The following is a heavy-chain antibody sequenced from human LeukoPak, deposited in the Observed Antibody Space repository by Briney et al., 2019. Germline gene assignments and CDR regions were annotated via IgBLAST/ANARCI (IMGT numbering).Heavy chain of an antibody. CDR3: ARGAYSDI. D-gene: IGHD3-9*01. J-gene: IGHJ4*02. CDR1: GYTLTSYG. CDR2: ISTQSGDT. V-gene: IGHV1-18*01. Sequence: GASVKVSCKAFGYTLTSYGFNWMRQAPGQGLEWMGWISTQSGDTNYAQKVQGRLTLTADRSTNTAYMELRSLRSDDTAVYYCARGAYSDIWGQGTMVTVSS.